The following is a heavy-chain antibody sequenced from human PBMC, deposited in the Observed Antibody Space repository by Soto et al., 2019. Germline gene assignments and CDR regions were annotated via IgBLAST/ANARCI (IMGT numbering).Heavy chain of an antibody. Sequence: PGEPLKISCAASGFTVSTYTMSWVRQASGKGLEWVSHISGSGGSTYYADSVKGRFTISRDNSMNTLYLQMNSLRAEDTAVYYCARDGTVTTPYYGMDVWGQGPTVTVSS. CDR3: ARDGTVTTPYYGMDV. CDR2: ISGSGGST. V-gene: IGHV3-23*01. D-gene: IGHD4-4*01. J-gene: IGHJ6*02. CDR1: GFTVSTYT.